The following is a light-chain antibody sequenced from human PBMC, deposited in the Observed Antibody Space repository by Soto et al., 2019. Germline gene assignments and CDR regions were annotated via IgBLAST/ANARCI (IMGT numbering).Light chain of an antibody. Sequence: QSVVMQPPSVSGAPGQRVTISCTGSSSNIGAGNDVHWYQQFPGTAPKLLICGNSNRPSGVPDRFSGSKSGTSASLAITGLQAEDEADYYCQSYDSSLTSDVFGTGTKLTVL. CDR1: SSNIGAGND. J-gene: IGLJ1*01. CDR3: QSYDSSLTSDV. CDR2: GNS. V-gene: IGLV1-40*01.